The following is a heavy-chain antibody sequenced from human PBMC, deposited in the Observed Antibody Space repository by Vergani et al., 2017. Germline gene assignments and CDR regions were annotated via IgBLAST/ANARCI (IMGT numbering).Heavy chain of an antibody. V-gene: IGHV3-30*02. Sequence: QVQLVESGGGVVQPGGSLRLSCAASGFTFSSYGMHWGRQGPGKGLGWGAFIRYDGSNKNYADSVKGRFTISRDNSKNTLYLQMNSLRAEDTAVYYCAKVLPIVVVPAARGYYYYGMDVWGQGTTVTVSS. CDR3: AKVLPIVVVPAARGYYYYGMDV. J-gene: IGHJ6*02. CDR1: GFTFSSYG. D-gene: IGHD2-2*01. CDR2: IRYDGSNK.